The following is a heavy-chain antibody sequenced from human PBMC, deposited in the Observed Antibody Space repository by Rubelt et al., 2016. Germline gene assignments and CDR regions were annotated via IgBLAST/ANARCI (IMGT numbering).Heavy chain of an antibody. Sequence: QVQLAQSGAEVKKPGASVKVSCKASGYTFNSYGISWVRQAPGQGLEWMGWISPNSGGTNYAQKFQGRVTMTRDTSISTAYMELSRLRSDDTAVYYCAREGDYYYGMDVWGQGTTVTVSS. V-gene: IGHV1-2*02. D-gene: IGHD3-16*01. CDR1: GYTFNSYG. CDR2: ISPNSGGT. J-gene: IGHJ6*02. CDR3: AREGDYYYGMDV.